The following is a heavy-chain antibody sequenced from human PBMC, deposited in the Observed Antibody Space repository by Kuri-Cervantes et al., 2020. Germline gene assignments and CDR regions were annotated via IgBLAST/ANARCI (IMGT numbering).Heavy chain of an antibody. V-gene: IGHV3-11*01. J-gene: IGHJ4*02. D-gene: IGHD3-3*01. CDR3: XXDPYFYAFXXGPLDS. CDR1: GXPFSDXY. Sequence: GGSLRLSCAXSGXPFSDXYMXWIRXAPGKGXEWVSXISSSGSXXYYADSVXGRFTISRDNSKXTVFLQMSNLSAEDTAIYFCXXDPYFYAFXXGPLDSWGQGTLVTVSS. CDR2: ISSSGSXX.